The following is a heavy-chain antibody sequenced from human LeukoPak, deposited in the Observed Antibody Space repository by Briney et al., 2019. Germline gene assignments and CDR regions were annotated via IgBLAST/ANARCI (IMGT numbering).Heavy chain of an antibody. J-gene: IGHJ6*03. CDR3: ARGGDDYSNPSPYYYYMDV. D-gene: IGHD4-11*01. V-gene: IGHV4-39*07. Sequence: SETLSLTCTVSGGSISSSSYYWGWIRQPPGKGLEWIGSIYYSGSTYYNPSLKSRVTISVDTSKNQFSLKLGSVTAADTAVYYCARGGDDYSNPSPYYYYMDVWGKGTTVTVSS. CDR2: IYYSGST. CDR1: GGSISSSSYY.